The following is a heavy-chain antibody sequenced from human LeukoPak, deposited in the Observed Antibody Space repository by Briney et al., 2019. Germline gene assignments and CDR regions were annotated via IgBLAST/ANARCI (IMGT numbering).Heavy chain of an antibody. J-gene: IGHJ3*02. CDR1: GFTFSSYA. CDR2: ISSSSSYI. D-gene: IGHD3-10*01. Sequence: AGGSLRLSCAASGFTFSSYAMNWVRQAPGKGLEWVSSISSSSSYIYYADSVKGRFTISRDNAKNSLYLQMNSLRAEDTAVYYCARTGITVRGERGAFDIWGQGTMVTVSS. V-gene: IGHV3-21*01. CDR3: ARTGITVRGERGAFDI.